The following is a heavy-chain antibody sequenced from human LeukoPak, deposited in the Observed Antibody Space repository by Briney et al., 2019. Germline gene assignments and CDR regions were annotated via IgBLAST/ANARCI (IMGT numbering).Heavy chain of an antibody. V-gene: IGHV1-2*02. CDR3: ARGRGNIVVVPAARILFDY. CDR1: GYTFTGYY. J-gene: IGHJ4*02. D-gene: IGHD2-2*01. Sequence: ASVKVSCKASGYTFTGYYMHWVRQAPGQGLEWMGWINPNSGGTNYAQKFQGRVTMTRDTSISTAYMELSRLRSDDTAVYYCARGRGNIVVVPAARILFDYWGQGTLVTVSS. CDR2: INPNSGGT.